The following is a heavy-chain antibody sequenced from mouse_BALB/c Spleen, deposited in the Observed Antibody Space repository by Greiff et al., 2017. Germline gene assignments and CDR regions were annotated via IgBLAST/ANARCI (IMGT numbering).Heavy chain of an antibody. D-gene: IGHD1-1*01. CDR3: ARLREFAY. CDR1: GYTFTDYN. CDR2: IYPYNGGT. Sequence: EVQLQQSGPELVKPGASVKISCKASGYTFTDYNMHWVKQSHGKSLEWIGYIYPYNGGTGYNQKFKSKATLTVDNSSSTAYMELRSLTSEDSAVYYCARLREFAYWGQGTLVTVSA. V-gene: IGHV1S29*02. J-gene: IGHJ3*01.